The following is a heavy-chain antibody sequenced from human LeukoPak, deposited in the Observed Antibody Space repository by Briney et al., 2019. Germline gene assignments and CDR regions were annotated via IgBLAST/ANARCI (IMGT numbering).Heavy chain of an antibody. CDR3: ARWRGTFDLGGKNFDY. V-gene: IGHV4-38-2*02. CDR2: IYHSGST. J-gene: IGHJ4*02. D-gene: IGHD3-16*01. CDR1: GYSISSGYY. Sequence: KPSETLSLTCTVSGYSISSGYYWGWIRQPPGKGLEWIGSIYHSGSTYYNPSLKSRVTISVDTSKNQFSLKLNSVTAADTAVYYCARWRGTFDLGGKNFDYWGQGTLVTVSS.